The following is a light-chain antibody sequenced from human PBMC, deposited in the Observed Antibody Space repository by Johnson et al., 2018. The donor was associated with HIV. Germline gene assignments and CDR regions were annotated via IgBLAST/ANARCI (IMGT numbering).Light chain of an antibody. CDR2: ENN. J-gene: IGLJ1*01. V-gene: IGLV1-51*02. Sequence: QSVLTQPPSVSAAPGQKVTISCSGSSSNIGNNYVSWYQQLPGTAPKLLIYENNKRPSEIPDRLSGSKSGTSATLGITRLQTGDEADDYCGTWDSRLSAGHVFGSGTKATVL. CDR3: GTWDSRLSAGHV. CDR1: SSNIGNNY.